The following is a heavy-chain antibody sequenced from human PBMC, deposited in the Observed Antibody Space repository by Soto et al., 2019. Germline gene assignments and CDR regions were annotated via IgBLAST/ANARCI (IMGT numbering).Heavy chain of an antibody. CDR3: ARDHYGSNVAPPKFDY. CDR2: ISAYNGNT. V-gene: IGHV1-18*01. CDR1: GYTFTSYG. D-gene: IGHD2-2*01. Sequence: ASVKVSCKASGYTFTSYGISWVRQAPGQGLEWMGWISAYNGNTNYAQKLQGRVTMTTDTSTSTAYMELRSLRSDDTAVYYCARDHYGSNVAPPKFDYWGQGTLVTVSS. J-gene: IGHJ4*02.